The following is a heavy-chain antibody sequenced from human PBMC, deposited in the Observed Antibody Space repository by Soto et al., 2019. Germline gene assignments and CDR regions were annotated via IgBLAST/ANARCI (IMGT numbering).Heavy chain of an antibody. J-gene: IGHJ4*02. V-gene: IGHV3-74*01. CDR3: ARGPRGLYHHDY. D-gene: IGHD2-2*01. Sequence: GSLRLSCAASGFTFSGDWMHWVRQGAGKGLVWVSRINMDGSSTNYADSVKGRFTISRDNAKNTLYLQMNSPRVDDTAVYYCARGPRGLYHHDYWGQGALVTVSS. CDR2: INMDGSST. CDR1: GFTFSGDW.